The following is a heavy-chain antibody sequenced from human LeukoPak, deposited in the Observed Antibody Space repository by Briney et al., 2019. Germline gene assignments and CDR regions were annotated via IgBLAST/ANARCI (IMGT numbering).Heavy chain of an antibody. V-gene: IGHV4-34*01. CDR1: GGSFSGYY. J-gene: IGHJ6*03. CDR3: ARARARLRMIVVVTPTGNYMDV. Sequence: SETLSLTCAVYGGSFSGYYWSWIRQPPGKGLEWIGEINHSGSTNYNPSLKSRVTISVDTSKNQFSLKLSSVTAADTAVYYCARARARLRMIVVVTPTGNYMDVWGKGTTVTVSS. CDR2: INHSGST. D-gene: IGHD3-22*01.